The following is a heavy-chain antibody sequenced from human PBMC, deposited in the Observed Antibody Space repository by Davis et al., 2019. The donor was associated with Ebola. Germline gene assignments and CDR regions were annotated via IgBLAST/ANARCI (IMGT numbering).Heavy chain of an antibody. CDR1: GGSVSSGSYY. CDR2: IYYSGST. V-gene: IGHV4-61*01. J-gene: IGHJ4*02. D-gene: IGHD4-17*01. CDR3: ARETTVTTEFDY. Sequence: PSETLSLTCTVSGGSVSSGSYYWSWIRQPPGKGLEWIGYIYYSGSTNYNPSLMSRVTISVDTSKNQFSLKLSSVTAADTAVYYCARETTVTTEFDYWGQGTLVTVSS.